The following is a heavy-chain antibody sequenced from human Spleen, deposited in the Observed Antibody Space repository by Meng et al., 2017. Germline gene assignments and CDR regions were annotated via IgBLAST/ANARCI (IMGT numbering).Heavy chain of an antibody. V-gene: IGHV3-30*01. J-gene: IGHJ4*02. Sequence: GESLKISCAASGFTFSSYAMHWVRQAPGKGLEWVAVISYDGSNKYYADSVKGRFTISRDNSKNTLYLQMNSLRAEDTAVYYCARGFSMVRGVIGYWGQGTLVTVFS. CDR3: ARGFSMVRGVIGY. CDR1: GFTFSSYA. D-gene: IGHD3-10*01. CDR2: ISYDGSNK.